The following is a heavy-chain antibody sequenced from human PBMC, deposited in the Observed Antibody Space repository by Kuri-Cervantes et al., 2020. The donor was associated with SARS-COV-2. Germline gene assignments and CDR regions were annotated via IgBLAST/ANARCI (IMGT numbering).Heavy chain of an antibody. V-gene: IGHV3-23*01. CDR1: GFTFSSYA. Sequence: GESLKISCAASGFTFSSYAMHWVRQAPGKGLEWVTAISGSGETTHYADSVKGRFTISRDNSKNTLYLQMNSLKTEDTAVYYCTTLIDYWGQGALVTVSS. CDR3: TTLIDY. J-gene: IGHJ4*02. CDR2: ISGSGETT.